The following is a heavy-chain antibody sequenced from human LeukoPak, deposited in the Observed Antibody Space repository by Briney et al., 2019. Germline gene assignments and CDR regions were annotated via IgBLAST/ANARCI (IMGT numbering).Heavy chain of an antibody. J-gene: IGHJ4*02. CDR2: MNPNSGDT. V-gene: IGHV1-8*01. CDR1: GYTFTSYD. CDR3: ARVPRQTADLDY. Sequence: ASVKVSCKASGYTFTSYDINWVRQAPGQGLEWMGWMNPNSGDTGYAQKFQGRVTMTRNTSISTAYMELSSLRSEDTAVYYCARVPRQTADLDYWGQGTLVTVSS.